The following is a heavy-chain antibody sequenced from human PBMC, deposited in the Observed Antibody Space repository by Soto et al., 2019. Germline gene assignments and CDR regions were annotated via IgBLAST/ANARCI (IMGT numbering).Heavy chain of an antibody. D-gene: IGHD3-16*02. J-gene: IGHJ4*02. CDR2: ISAYNGNT. Sequence: QVQLVQSGAEVKKPGASVKVSCKASGYTFTSYGISWVRQAPGQGLEWMGWISAYNGNTNYAQKLQGRVTMTTDTSPSIAYMELRSLRSDDTALYSCARDRPMITFGGVIPIDDWGQGTLVTVSS. CDR1: GYTFTSYG. CDR3: ARDRPMITFGGVIPIDD. V-gene: IGHV1-18*01.